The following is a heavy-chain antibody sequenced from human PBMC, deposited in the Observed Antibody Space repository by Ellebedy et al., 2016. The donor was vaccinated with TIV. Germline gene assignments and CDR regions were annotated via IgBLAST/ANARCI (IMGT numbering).Heavy chain of an antibody. D-gene: IGHD6-19*01. Sequence: AASVKVSCKASGYIFTRSYMNWLRQAPGQGLEWMGWINPNSGGTYYAQKFQGRVTMTRDTSISTAYMELSRLRSDDTAVYYCARDYGGYSNGWYPTWGQGTLLTVSS. V-gene: IGHV1-2*02. CDR3: ARDYGGYSNGWYPT. J-gene: IGHJ4*02. CDR2: INPNSGGT. CDR1: GYIFTRSY.